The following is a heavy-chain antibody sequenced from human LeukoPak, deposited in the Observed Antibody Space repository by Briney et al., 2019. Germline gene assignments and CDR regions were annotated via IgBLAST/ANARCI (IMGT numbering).Heavy chain of an antibody. CDR2: ISYDGSNK. CDR3: ARGVVVAPRSAFDI. D-gene: IGHD2-2*01. V-gene: IGHV3-30-3*01. CDR1: GLTFSSYA. Sequence: GGSLRLSCAASGLTFSSYAMHWVRQAPGKGLEWVAVISYDGSNKYYADSVKGRFTISRDNSKNTLYLQMNSLRAEDTAAYYCARGVVVAPRSAFDIWGQGTMVTVSS. J-gene: IGHJ3*02.